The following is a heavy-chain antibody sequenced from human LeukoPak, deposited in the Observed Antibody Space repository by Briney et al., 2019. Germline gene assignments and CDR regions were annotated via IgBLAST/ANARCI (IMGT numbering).Heavy chain of an antibody. CDR1: GVSISSSNSY. D-gene: IGHD3/OR15-3a*01. CDR2: IYYSGNT. Sequence: PSETLSLTCTVSGVSISSSNSYWGWIRQPPGKGLEWIGSIYYSGNTYYNASLKSQVSMSIDTSKNQFSLRLTSVTAADTAVYYCARQTGSGLFILPGGQGTLVTVSS. CDR3: ARQTGSGLFILP. V-gene: IGHV4-39*01. J-gene: IGHJ4*02.